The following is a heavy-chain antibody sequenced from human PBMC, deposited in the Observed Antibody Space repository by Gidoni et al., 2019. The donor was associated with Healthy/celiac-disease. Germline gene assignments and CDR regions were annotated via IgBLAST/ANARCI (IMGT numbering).Heavy chain of an antibody. J-gene: IGHJ4*02. Sequence: QVQLVQSGAEVKKPGSSVKVSCKASGGTFSSYAISWVRQAPGQGLEWMGGIIPSFGTANYAQKFQGRVTITADESTSTAYMELSSLRSEDTAVYYCARGVYGSGWYSADYWGQGTLVTVSS. V-gene: IGHV1-69*01. D-gene: IGHD6-19*01. CDR3: ARGVYGSGWYSADY. CDR2: IIPSFGTA. CDR1: GGTFSSYA.